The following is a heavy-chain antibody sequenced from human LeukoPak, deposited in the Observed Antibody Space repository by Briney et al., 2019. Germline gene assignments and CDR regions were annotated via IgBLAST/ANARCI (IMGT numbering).Heavy chain of an antibody. J-gene: IGHJ4*02. D-gene: IGHD2-8*01. CDR2: ISWNSRNI. CDR1: GFTFDEYA. Sequence: PGRSLRLSCAASGFTFDEYAMHWVRQAPGKGLEWVSGISWNSRNIGYADSVKGRFTISRDNSKNTLYLQMSSLRAEDTAVYYCAKDLSPGVYWGQGTLVTVSS. CDR3: AKDLSPGVY. V-gene: IGHV3-9*01.